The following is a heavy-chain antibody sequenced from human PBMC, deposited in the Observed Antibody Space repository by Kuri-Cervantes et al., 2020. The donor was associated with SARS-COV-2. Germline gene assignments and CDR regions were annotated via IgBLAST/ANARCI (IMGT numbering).Heavy chain of an antibody. CDR2: ISAYNGNT. J-gene: IGHJ6*02. CDR1: GYTFTSYA. CDR3: ASTRMIYGMDV. Sequence: ASVKVSCKASGYTFTSYAMHWVRQAPGQRLEWMGWISAYNGNTNYAQKFQGRVTMTRNTSISTAYMELSSLRSEDTAVYYCASTRMIYGMDVWGQGTTVTVSS. D-gene: IGHD3-22*01. V-gene: IGHV1-3*01.